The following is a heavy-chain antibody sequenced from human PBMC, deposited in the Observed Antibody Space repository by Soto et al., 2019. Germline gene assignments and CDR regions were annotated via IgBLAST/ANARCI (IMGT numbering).Heavy chain of an antibody. CDR3: ASIYDSSGYYYGNNWFDP. CDR2: MYYSGRT. J-gene: IGHJ5*02. V-gene: IGHV4-59*12. D-gene: IGHD3-22*01. Sequence: PSETLSLTCTVSGGSISSYYWSWIRQPPGKGLECIGYMYYSGRTNYNPSLKSRVTISVDTSKNQFSLKLSSVTAADTAVYYCASIYDSSGYYYGNNWFDPWGQGTLVTVSS. CDR1: GGSISSYY.